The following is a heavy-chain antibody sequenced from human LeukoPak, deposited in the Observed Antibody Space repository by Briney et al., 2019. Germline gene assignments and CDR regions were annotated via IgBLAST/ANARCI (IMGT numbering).Heavy chain of an antibody. Sequence: PGGSLRLSCAASGFTLSSYGMHWVRQAPGKGLEWVAVISYDGSNKYYADSVKGRFTISRDNSKNTLYLQMSSLRAEDTAVYYCAKGRSGGSGSYYNREFDYWGQGTLVTVSS. CDR2: ISYDGSNK. CDR3: AKGRSGGSGSYYNREFDY. J-gene: IGHJ4*02. V-gene: IGHV3-30*18. CDR1: GFTLSSYG. D-gene: IGHD3-10*01.